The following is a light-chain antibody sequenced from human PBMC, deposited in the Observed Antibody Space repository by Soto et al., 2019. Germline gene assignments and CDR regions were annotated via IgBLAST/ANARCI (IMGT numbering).Light chain of an antibody. Sequence: EIVLTQSPDTLSLSPGDRATLSCRASQSVSSNYVAWYQQKPGQAPRLLTHGSSSRATGIPDRCSARGFGTDFTLVISRLEPEDFAVYYCQQYGSSPFTFGQGTKVDIK. V-gene: IGKV3-20*01. CDR2: GSS. J-gene: IGKJ2*01. CDR3: QQYGSSPFT. CDR1: QSVSSNY.